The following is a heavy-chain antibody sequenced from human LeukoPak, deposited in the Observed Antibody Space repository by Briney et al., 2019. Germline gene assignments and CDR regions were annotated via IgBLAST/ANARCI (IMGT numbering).Heavy chain of an antibody. CDR1: GGSISSYY. Sequence: SETLSLTCTVSGGSISSYYWSWIRQPPGKGLEWIGYIYYSGSTNYNPSLKSRVTISVDTSKNQFSLKLSSVTAADTAVYYCARACRRDGYNSPCFDYWGQGTLVTVSS. CDR2: IYYSGST. V-gene: IGHV4-59*01. D-gene: IGHD5-24*01. J-gene: IGHJ4*02. CDR3: ARACRRDGYNSPCFDY.